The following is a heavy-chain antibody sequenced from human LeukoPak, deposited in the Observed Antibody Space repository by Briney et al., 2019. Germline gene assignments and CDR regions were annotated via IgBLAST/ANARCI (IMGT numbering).Heavy chain of an antibody. D-gene: IGHD3-10*01. J-gene: IGHJ4*02. CDR2: ISYDGSNK. CDR1: GFTFSSYA. CDR3: ARDPSTYYGADY. V-gene: IGHV3-30-3*01. Sequence: GGSLRLSCAASGFTFSSYAMHWVRQAPGKGLEWVAVISYDGSNKYYAGSVKGRFTISRDNSKNTLYLQMNSLRAEDTAVYYCARDPSTYYGADYWGQGTLVTVSS.